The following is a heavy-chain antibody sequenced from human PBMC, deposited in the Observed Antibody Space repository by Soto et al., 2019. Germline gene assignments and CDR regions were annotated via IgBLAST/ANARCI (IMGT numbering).Heavy chain of an antibody. CDR1: GFTFSSYS. CDR3: AREMGIVGATYDC. J-gene: IGHJ4*02. Sequence: GGSLRLSCAASGFTFSSYSMNWVRQAPGKGLEWVSYISSSSSTIYYADSVKGRFTISRDNAKNSLFLQMKSLRDEDTAVYYCAREMGIVGATYDCWGQGTLVTVSS. V-gene: IGHV3-48*02. D-gene: IGHD1-26*01. CDR2: ISSSSSTI.